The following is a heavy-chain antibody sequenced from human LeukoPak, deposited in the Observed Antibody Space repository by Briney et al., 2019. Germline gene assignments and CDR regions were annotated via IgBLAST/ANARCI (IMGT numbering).Heavy chain of an antibody. J-gene: IGHJ6*02. CDR3: ARHWGPTVTYYYGMDV. CDR2: IKQDGSEK. Sequence: GGSLRLSCAASGFTFSSYWMSWVRQAPGKGLEWVANIKQDGSEKYHVDSVKGRFTISRDNAKNSLYLQMNSLRAEDTAVYYCARHWGPTVTYYYGMDVWGQGTTVTVSS. CDR1: GFTFSSYW. V-gene: IGHV3-7*03. D-gene: IGHD4-11*01.